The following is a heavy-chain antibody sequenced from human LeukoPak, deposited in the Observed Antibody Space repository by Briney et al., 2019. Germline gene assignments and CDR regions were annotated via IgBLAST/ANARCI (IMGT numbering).Heavy chain of an antibody. D-gene: IGHD2-2*03. CDR2: IRYDGSNK. CDR1: GFTFSNYG. CDR3: AKEVGLGYCSSTSCSYYYYYMDV. V-gene: IGHV3-30*02. Sequence: GGSLRLSCAASGFTFSNYGMHWVRQAPGKGLEWVAFIRYDGSNKYYADSVKGRFTISRDNSKNTLYLQMNSLRAEDTAVYYCAKEVGLGYCSSTSCSYYYYYMDVWGKGTTVTVSS. J-gene: IGHJ6*03.